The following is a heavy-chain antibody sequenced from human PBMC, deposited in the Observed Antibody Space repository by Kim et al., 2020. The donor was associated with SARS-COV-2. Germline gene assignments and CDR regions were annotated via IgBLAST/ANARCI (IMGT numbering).Heavy chain of an antibody. CDR2: FDPEDGET. V-gene: IGHV1-24*01. CDR3: ATVNCSSTSCQDFYYYGMDV. CDR1: GYTLTELS. Sequence: ASVKVSCKVSGYTLTELSMHWVRQAPGKGLEWMGGFDPEDGETIYAQKFQGRVTMTEDTSTDTAYMELSSLRSEDTAVYYCATVNCSSTSCQDFYYYGMDVWGQGTTVTVSS. D-gene: IGHD2-2*01. J-gene: IGHJ6*02.